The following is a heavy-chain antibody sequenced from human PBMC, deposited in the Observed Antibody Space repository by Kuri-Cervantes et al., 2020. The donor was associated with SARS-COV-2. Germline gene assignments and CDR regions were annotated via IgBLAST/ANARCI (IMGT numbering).Heavy chain of an antibody. Sequence: SVKVSCKASGDTFNSYTFTWVRQAPGQGLEWVGGIIPMFNAANYAPKFRGRVTITAERSTNIVYMELRNLISEDTAMYYCARGLKYQLLAPKFGLDVWGQGTTVTVSS. V-gene: IGHV1-69*06. CDR2: IIPMFNAA. D-gene: IGHD5-12*01. CDR1: GDTFNSYT. CDR3: ARGLKYQLLAPKFGLDV. J-gene: IGHJ6*02.